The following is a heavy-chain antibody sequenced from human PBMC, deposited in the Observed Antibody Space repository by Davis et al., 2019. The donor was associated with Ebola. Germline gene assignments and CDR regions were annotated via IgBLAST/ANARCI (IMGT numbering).Heavy chain of an antibody. D-gene: IGHD4-17*01. J-gene: IGHJ6*02. CDR1: GFTFSSYG. CDR3: AKDRVTTPSYYYYGMDV. CDR2: ISYDGSNK. V-gene: IGHV3-30*18. Sequence: GESLKISCAASGFTFSSYGMHWVRQAPGKGLEWVAVISYDGSNKYYADSVKGRFTIARDNSKNTLYLQMNSLRAEDTAVYYCAKDRVTTPSYYYYGMDVWGQGTTVTVSS.